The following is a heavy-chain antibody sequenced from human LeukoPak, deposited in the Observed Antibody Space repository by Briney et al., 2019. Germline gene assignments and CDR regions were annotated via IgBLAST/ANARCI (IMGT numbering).Heavy chain of an antibody. CDR3: ATELRSGYFGY. V-gene: IGHV1-24*01. D-gene: IGHD3-22*01. CDR2: FDPEDDER. Sequence: ASVKVSCKVSGYTLSELSMHWVRQAPGKGLEWMGGFDPEDDERVYAQKFQGRVTMTEDTSTDTAYMELSSLRSEDTAIYYCATELRSGYFGYWGQGTLVTVSS. CDR1: GYTLSELS. J-gene: IGHJ4*02.